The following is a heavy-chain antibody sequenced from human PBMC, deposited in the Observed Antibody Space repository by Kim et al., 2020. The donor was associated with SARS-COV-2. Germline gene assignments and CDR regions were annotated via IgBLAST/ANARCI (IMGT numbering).Heavy chain of an antibody. Sequence: ANYAQKFQGRVTITADESTSTAYMELSSLRSEDTAVYYCASDVDTAEFDYWGQGTLVTVSS. CDR2: A. V-gene: IGHV1-69*01. CDR3: ASDVDTAEFDY. J-gene: IGHJ4*02. D-gene: IGHD5-18*01.